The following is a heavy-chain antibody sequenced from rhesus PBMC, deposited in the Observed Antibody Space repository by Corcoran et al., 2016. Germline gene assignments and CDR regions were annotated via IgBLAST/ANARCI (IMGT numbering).Heavy chain of an antibody. CDR1: GGSISGYYL. D-gene: IGHD6-13*01. V-gene: IGHV4S7*01. J-gene: IGHJ4*01. CDR2: IYGGSGST. CDR3: ARDFSSWSFFDY. Sequence: QVQLQESGPGVVKPSETLSLTCAVSGGSISGYYLWSWIRQPPGKGLGWIGYIYGGSGSTSYNPSLESRVIISIDPSKNQFSLKLSSVTAADTVVYYCARDFSSWSFFDYWGQGVLVTVSS.